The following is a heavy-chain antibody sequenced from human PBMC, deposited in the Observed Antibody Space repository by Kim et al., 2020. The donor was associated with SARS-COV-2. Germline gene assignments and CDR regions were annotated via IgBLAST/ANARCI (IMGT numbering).Heavy chain of an antibody. CDR3: ARGGRVRFLEWLYSRAYFDY. J-gene: IGHJ4*02. Sequence: SETLSLTCAVYGGSFSGYYWSWIRQPPGKGLEWIGEINHSGSTNYNPSLKSRVTISVDTSKNQFSLKLSSVTAADTAVYYCARGGRVRFLEWLYSRAYFDYWGQGTLVTVSS. V-gene: IGHV4-34*01. CDR1: GGSFSGYY. D-gene: IGHD3-3*01. CDR2: INHSGST.